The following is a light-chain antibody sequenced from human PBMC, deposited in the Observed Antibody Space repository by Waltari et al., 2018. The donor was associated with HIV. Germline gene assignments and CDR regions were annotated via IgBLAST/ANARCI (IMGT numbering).Light chain of an antibody. J-gene: IGLJ3*02. V-gene: IGLV1-47*01. CDR1: SSNIGSNY. CDR2: RNN. Sequence: QSVLTQPPSASGTPGQMVTISCSGSSSNIGSNYVYWYQQLPGTAPKLLIYRNNQRPSGVPARFSGSKSGTSASLAISGLRSEDEADYYCAAWDDSLSVWVFGGGTKLTVL. CDR3: AAWDDSLSVWV.